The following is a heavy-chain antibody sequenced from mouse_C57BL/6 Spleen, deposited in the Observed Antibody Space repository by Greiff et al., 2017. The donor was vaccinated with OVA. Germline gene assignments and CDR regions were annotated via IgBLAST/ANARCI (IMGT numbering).Heavy chain of an antibody. CDR3: ARSNYYGSSYDYFDY. CDR1: GYTFTSYW. CDR2: LDPSDSYT. V-gene: IGHV1-50*01. J-gene: IGHJ2*01. D-gene: IGHD1-1*01. Sequence: QVQLQQPGAELVKPGASVKLSCKASGYTFTSYWMQWVKQRPGQGLEWIGELDPSDSYTNYNQKFKGKATLTVDTSSSTAYMQLSSLTSEDSAVYYCARSNYYGSSYDYFDYWGQGTTLTVSS.